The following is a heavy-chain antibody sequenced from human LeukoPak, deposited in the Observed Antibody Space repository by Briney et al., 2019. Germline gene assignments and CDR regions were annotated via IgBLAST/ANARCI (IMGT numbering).Heavy chain of an antibody. Sequence: PSETLSLTCTVSGGSISSSSYYWGWIRQPPGKGLEWIGSIYYSGSTYYNPSLKSRVTISVDTSKNQFSLKLSSVTAADTAVYYCARLWDEGYSYGTFDYWGQGTLVTVSS. V-gene: IGHV4-39*01. J-gene: IGHJ4*02. D-gene: IGHD5-18*01. CDR3: ARLWDEGYSYGTFDY. CDR2: IYYSGST. CDR1: GGSISSSSYY.